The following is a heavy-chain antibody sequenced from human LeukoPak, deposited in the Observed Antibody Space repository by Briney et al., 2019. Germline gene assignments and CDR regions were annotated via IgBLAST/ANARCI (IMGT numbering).Heavy chain of an antibody. J-gene: IGHJ1*01. CDR3: ARQPDARPGYFQH. D-gene: IGHD1-14*01. Sequence: PSQTLSLTCTVSGGSISSGSYYWSWIRQPAGKGLEWIGRIYTSGSTNYNPSLKSRVTISVDTSKNQFSLKLSSVTAADTAVYYCARQPDARPGYFQHWGQGTLVTVSS. CDR2: IYTSGST. CDR1: GGSISSGSYY. V-gene: IGHV4-61*02.